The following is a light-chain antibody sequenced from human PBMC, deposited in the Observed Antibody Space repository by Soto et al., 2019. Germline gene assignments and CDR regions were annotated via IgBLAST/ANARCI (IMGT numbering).Light chain of an antibody. V-gene: IGKV3-20*01. J-gene: IGKJ4*01. Sequence: EIVLTQSPGTLSLSPGERATLSCRASQTVTSNYLAWYQQRPGQAPRLLIYGASSRATGIPDRFSGSGSGTDFTLTVSRLEPEDFAVYYCHQYGSSPTFGGGTKV. CDR2: GAS. CDR1: QTVTSNY. CDR3: HQYGSSPT.